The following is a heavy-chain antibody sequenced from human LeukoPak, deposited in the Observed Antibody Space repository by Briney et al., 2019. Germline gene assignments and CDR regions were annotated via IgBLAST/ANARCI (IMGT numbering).Heavy chain of an antibody. V-gene: IGHV3-21*01. CDR1: GFPFSDYS. J-gene: IGHJ2*01. D-gene: IGHD3-10*01. Sequence: PGGSLRLSCAASGFPFSDYSMNWVRQAPGKGLEWVSSISSSGDYIYSADSVKGRFTISRDNAKNSLYLQMTNLSAEDTAVYFCVRDLVRGVHPVFYFDLWGRGTPVTVSS. CDR2: ISSSGDYI. CDR3: VRDLVRGVHPVFYFDL.